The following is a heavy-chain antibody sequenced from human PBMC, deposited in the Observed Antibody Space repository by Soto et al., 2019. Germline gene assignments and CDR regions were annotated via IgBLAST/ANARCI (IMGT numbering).Heavy chain of an antibody. CDR1: GFSFSISP. CDR3: ARDPKTSGGQHWAFNYFDS. D-gene: IGHD7-27*01. J-gene: IGHJ4*02. CDR2: ISYDGTNK. Sequence: GGSLRLSCAASGFSFSISPMHWVRQAPGKGPEWVALISYDGTNKFYADSVKGRFTTSRDSSKSTLYLQVDSLRPEDAAVYYCARDPKTSGGQHWAFNYFDSWGQGTLVTVSS. V-gene: IGHV3-30-3*01.